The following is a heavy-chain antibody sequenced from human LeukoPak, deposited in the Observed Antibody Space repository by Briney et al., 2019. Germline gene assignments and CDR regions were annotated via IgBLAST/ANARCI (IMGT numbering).Heavy chain of an antibody. D-gene: IGHD2-21*02. J-gene: IGHJ4*02. CDR1: GYTFTDYH. Sequence: ASVKVSCRASGYTFTDYHLYWVRQAPGQGLEWMGWINTNNGATHYAQKFQGRVTLTRDTSISTAYMDLSRLTSDDTAVYYCARVLIPTLVTSNFDYCGQGTLVTVSS. CDR3: ARVLIPTLVTSNFDY. V-gene: IGHV1-2*02. CDR2: INTNNGAT.